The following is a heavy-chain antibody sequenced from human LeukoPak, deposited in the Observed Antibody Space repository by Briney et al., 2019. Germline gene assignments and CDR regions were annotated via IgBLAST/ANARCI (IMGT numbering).Heavy chain of an antibody. CDR2: INHSGST. D-gene: IGHD6-6*01. Sequence: PSETLSLTCAVYGGSFSGYYWSWIRQPPGKGLEWIGEINHSGSTNYNPSLKSRVTISVDTSKNQFSLKLSSVTAADTAVYYCARDLSIAARRAFDIWGQGTMVTVSS. CDR3: ARDLSIAARRAFDI. J-gene: IGHJ3*02. V-gene: IGHV4-34*01. CDR1: GGSFSGYY.